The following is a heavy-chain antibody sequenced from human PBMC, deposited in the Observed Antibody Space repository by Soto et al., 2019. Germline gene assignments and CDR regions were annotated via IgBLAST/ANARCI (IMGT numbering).Heavy chain of an antibody. CDR3: AMSVGIAVAGPDDY. CDR1: GFTFSDYY. Sequence: GGSLRLSCAASGFTFSDYYMSWIRQAPGKGLEWVSYISSSSSYTNYADSVKGRFTISRDNAKNSLYLQMNSLRAEDTAVYYCAMSVGIAVAGPDDYWGQGTLVTVSS. J-gene: IGHJ4*02. V-gene: IGHV3-11*06. CDR2: ISSSSSYT. D-gene: IGHD6-19*01.